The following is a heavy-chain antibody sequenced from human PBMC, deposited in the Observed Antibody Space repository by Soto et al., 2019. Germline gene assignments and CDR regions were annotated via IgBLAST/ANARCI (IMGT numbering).Heavy chain of an antibody. Sequence: TSETLSLTCTVSSGSISSSNWWSWVRQPPGKGLEWIGEIFHSGSTNYNPSLKSRVTISVDKSKNQFSLNLSSVTAADTAVYYCARGSYEKSSWFDPWGQGTLVTVSS. CDR2: IFHSGST. V-gene: IGHV4-4*02. CDR1: SGSISSSNW. J-gene: IGHJ5*02. D-gene: IGHD5-18*01. CDR3: ARGSYEKSSWFDP.